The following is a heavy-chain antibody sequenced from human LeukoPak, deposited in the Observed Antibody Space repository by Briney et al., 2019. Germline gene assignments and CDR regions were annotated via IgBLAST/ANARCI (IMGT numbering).Heavy chain of an antibody. V-gene: IGHV1-18*01. CDR2: ISAYNGNT. CDR1: GYTFTSYG. D-gene: IGHD3-10*01. CDR3: ARGPIYGSGSYPHYFDY. J-gene: IGHJ4*02. Sequence: ASVKVSCKASGYTFTSYGISWVRQAPGQGLEWMGRISAYNGNTNYAQKLQGRVTMTTDTSTSTAYMELRSLRSDDTAVYYCARGPIYGSGSYPHYFDYWGQGTLVTVSS.